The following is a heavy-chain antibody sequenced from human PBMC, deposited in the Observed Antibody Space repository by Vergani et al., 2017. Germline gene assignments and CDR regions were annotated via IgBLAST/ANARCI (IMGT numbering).Heavy chain of an antibody. Sequence: QVQLVESGGGVVQRVGSLRLSCATSGFTLSNYDMQWIRQGPCKGLEFVAFLQFDGSNQYYADSVKGRFTLSRDFSKNTLYLQMNSLRTDDTATYYCAKHFRGWGIDYWGQGTQVIVSS. V-gene: IGHV3-30*02. D-gene: IGHD3-16*01. CDR2: LQFDGSNQ. CDR3: AKHFRGWGIDY. CDR1: GFTLSNYD. J-gene: IGHJ4*02.